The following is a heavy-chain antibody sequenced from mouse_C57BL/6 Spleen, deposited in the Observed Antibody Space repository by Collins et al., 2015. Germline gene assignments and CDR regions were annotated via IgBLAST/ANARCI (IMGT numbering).Heavy chain of an antibody. J-gene: IGHJ1*03. D-gene: IGHD1-1*01. V-gene: IGHV1-64*01. Sequence: QVQLQQPGAELVKPGASVKLSCKASGYTFTGYWMHWVKQRPGQGLEWIGMIHPNSGSTNYNEKFKSKATLTVDKSSSTAYMQLSSLTSEDSAVYYCARRRIYYYGSSPSYWYFDVWGTGTTATVSS. CDR3: ARRRIYYYGSSPSYWYFDV. CDR2: IHPNSGST. CDR1: GYTFTGYW.